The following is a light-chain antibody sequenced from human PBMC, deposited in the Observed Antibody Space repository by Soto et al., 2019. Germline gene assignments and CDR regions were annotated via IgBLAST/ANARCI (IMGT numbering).Light chain of an antibody. CDR3: QQFNSL. CDR1: QGIATG. V-gene: IGKV1-13*02. J-gene: IGKJ5*01. CDR2: DAS. Sequence: IPVTQSPSSLSASIGDTVPISCRASQGIATGLAWYQQKPGAPPKLLIYDASTLERGIPSRFSGRGSGTHFILTINNLQPEDFATYYCQQFNSLFGQGTRLEIK.